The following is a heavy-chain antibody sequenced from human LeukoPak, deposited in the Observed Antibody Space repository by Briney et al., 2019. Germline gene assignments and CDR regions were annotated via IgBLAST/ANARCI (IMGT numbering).Heavy chain of an antibody. CDR2: ISNSGSTI. Sequence: GGSLRLSCAASGFTFSDYYMNWIRKAPGKGLEWVSYISNSGSTIYYADSVKGRFAISRDNAKNSLYLQMNSLRADDTAVYYCVRGSTLSSGPAYWGQGALVTVSS. J-gene: IGHJ4*02. V-gene: IGHV3-11*01. D-gene: IGHD3-22*01. CDR1: GFTFSDYY. CDR3: VRGSTLSSGPAY.